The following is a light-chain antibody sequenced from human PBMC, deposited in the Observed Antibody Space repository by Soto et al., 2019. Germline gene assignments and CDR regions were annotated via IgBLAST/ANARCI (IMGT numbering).Light chain of an antibody. V-gene: IGLV1-47*01. CDR3: ATWDDTLRGYV. CDR2: RNN. CDR1: TSNIGNHY. Sequence: QSVLTQPPSASGTPGQMVSISCSGSTSNIGNHYVFWYQHLPGTAPKLLIFRNNQRPSGVPDRFSGSGSGTSASLAISGLRSEDKADYYCATWDDTLRGYVFGTGPKVTVL. J-gene: IGLJ1*01.